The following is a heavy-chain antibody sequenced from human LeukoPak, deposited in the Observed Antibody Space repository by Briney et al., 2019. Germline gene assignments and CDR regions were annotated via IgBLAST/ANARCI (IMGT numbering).Heavy chain of an antibody. D-gene: IGHD1-14*01. CDR1: GYTFTTYG. CDR2: MSTYNGNT. J-gene: IGHJ4*02. CDR3: ARDPGGGTGYDY. V-gene: IGHV1-18*01. Sequence: GASVKVSCKASGYTFTTYGISWVRQAPGQGLEWMGWMSTYNGNTNYAQKLQGRVTMTTDTSTSTAYMEVRSLRSDDAAVYYCARDPGGGTGYDYWGQGTLVTVSS.